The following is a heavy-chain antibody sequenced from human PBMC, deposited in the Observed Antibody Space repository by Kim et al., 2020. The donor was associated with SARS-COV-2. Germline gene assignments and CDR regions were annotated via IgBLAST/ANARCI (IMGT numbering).Heavy chain of an antibody. CDR2: IYYSGST. CDR3: ARGCGGDCYSLDY. D-gene: IGHD2-21*02. V-gene: IGHV4-31*03. J-gene: IGHJ4*02. Sequence: SETLSLTCTVSGGSISSGGYYWSWIRQHPGKGLEWIGYIYYSGSTYYNPSLKSRVTISVDTSKNQFSLKLSSVTAADTAVYYCARGCGGDCYSLDYWGQGTLVTVSS. CDR1: GGSISSGGYY.